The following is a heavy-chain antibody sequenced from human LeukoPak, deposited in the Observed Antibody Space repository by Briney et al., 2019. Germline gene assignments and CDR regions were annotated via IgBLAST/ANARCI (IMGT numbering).Heavy chain of an antibody. Sequence: GGSLRLSCAASGFTFSSYWMSWVCQAPGKGLEWVSAISGSGGSTYYADSVKGRFTISRDNSKNTLYLQMNSLRAEDTAVYYCAKDGYGSGSPFDYWGQGTLVTVSS. J-gene: IGHJ4*02. CDR3: AKDGYGSGSPFDY. CDR1: GFTFSSYW. CDR2: ISGSGGST. V-gene: IGHV3-23*01. D-gene: IGHD3-10*01.